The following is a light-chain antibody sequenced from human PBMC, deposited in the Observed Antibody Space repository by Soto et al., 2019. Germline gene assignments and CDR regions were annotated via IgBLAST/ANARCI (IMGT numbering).Light chain of an antibody. CDR2: AAS. CDR1: QTISNM. J-gene: IGKJ4*01. Sequence: VMTQSAAALSVSPGDTVSLSCRANQTISNMLAWYQQKPGQAPRLLIYAASTRATGVSARFSGSGSGTEFTLTISSLQSEDFTIYYCQYYNNWLATFAGGTKVDIK. CDR3: QYYNNWLAT. V-gene: IGKV3-15*01.